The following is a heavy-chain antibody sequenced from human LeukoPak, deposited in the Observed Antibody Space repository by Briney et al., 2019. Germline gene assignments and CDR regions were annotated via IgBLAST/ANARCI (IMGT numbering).Heavy chain of an antibody. D-gene: IGHD3-22*01. CDR1: GFTLSSYS. CDR3: ARDEYYYDSSGYHRLDS. V-gene: IGHV3-48*02. Sequence: PGGPLSLSCAACGFTLSSYSMNWVRQAPGKGLEWVSYISSSSSNIYYADSVKSRFTISRDNAKKSLYLQMNSLRDEDTAVYYCARDEYYYDSSGYHRLDSWGQGTLVTVSS. CDR2: ISSSSSNI. J-gene: IGHJ4*02.